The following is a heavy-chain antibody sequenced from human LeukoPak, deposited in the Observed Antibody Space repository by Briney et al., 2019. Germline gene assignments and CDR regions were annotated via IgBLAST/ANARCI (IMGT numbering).Heavy chain of an antibody. J-gene: IGHJ5*02. V-gene: IGHV1-69*08. D-gene: IGHD1-26*01. CDR1: VGTIKPHI. CDR2: ITPIINSA. CDR3: PSVNLRGSQYNWFDP. Sequence: GASVKVSCKPSVGTIKPHIFSWVRQAPGQGLEWMGRITPIINSAKYAQKFRDRLTITADTSTHTAYMALSNLTSEDTALYYCPSVNLRGSQYNWFDPWGQGTLVLVSS.